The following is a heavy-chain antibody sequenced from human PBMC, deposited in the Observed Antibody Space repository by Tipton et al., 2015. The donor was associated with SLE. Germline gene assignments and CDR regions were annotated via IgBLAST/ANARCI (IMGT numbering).Heavy chain of an antibody. V-gene: IGHV4-39*07. Sequence: TLSLTCTVSGGSISSSSYYRGWIRQPPGKGLEWIGSIYYSGSTYYTPSLKSRVTISVDTSKNQFSLKLRSVTAADTAVYYCAGAWQGYCSGGTCYVLDYWGQGTLVTVSS. CDR3: AGAWQGYCSGGTCYVLDY. CDR1: GGSISSSSYY. CDR2: IYYSGST. J-gene: IGHJ4*02. D-gene: IGHD2-15*01.